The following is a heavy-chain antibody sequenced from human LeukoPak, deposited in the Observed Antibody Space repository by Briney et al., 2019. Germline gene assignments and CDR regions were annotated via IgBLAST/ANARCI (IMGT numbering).Heavy chain of an antibody. Sequence: PSETLSLTCTVSGGSISSYYWSWIRQPPGKGLEWIGYIYYSGSTYYNPSLKSRVTISVDTSKNQFSLKLSSVTAADTAVYYCARTPREATITETNFDYWGQGTLVTVSS. CDR1: GGSISSYY. V-gene: IGHV4-59*08. D-gene: IGHD5-12*01. J-gene: IGHJ4*02. CDR3: ARTPREATITETNFDY. CDR2: IYYSGST.